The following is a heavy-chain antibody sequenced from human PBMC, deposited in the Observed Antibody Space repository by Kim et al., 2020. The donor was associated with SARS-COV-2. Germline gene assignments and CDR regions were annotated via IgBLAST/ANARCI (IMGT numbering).Heavy chain of an antibody. Sequence: SVKVSCKASGGTFSSYAISWVRQAPGQGLEWMGGIIPIFGTANYAQKFQGRVTITADESTSTAYMELSSLRSEDTAVYYCATSPTVEMATIQRTYFDYWGQGTLVTVSS. CDR3: ATSPTVEMATIQRTYFDY. CDR2: IIPIFGTA. D-gene: IGHD5-12*01. J-gene: IGHJ4*02. CDR1: GGTFSSYA. V-gene: IGHV1-69*13.